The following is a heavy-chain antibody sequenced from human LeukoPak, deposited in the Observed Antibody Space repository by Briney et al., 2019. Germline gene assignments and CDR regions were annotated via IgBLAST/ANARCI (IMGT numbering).Heavy chain of an antibody. J-gene: IGHJ5*02. CDR3: ARVGRWFDP. V-gene: IGHV4-38-2*01. CDR1: GYSISSGYY. CDR2: IYHSGST. Sequence: PSETLSLTCAVSGYSISSGYYWGWIRQPPGKGLEWIGSIYHSGSTYYNPSLKSRVTISVDTSKNQLSLKLSSVTAADTAVYYCARVGRWFDPWGQGTLVTVSS.